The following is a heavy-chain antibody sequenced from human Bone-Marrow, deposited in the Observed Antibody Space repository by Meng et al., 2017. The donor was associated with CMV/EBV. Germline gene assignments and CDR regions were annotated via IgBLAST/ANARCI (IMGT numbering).Heavy chain of an antibody. Sequence: SVKVSCKASGGTFSSYAISWVRQAPGQGLEWMGGIIPIFGTANYAQKFQGRVTITTDESTSTAYMELSSLRSEDTAVYYCARGRPPRTPKMQYYVDYWGQGTLVTVSS. V-gene: IGHV1-69*05. CDR1: GGTFSSYA. D-gene: IGHD6-19*01. CDR2: IIPIFGTA. CDR3: ARGRPPRTPKMQYYVDY. J-gene: IGHJ4*02.